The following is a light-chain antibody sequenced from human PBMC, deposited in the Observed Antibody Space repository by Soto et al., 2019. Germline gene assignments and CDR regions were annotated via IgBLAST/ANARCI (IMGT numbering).Light chain of an antibody. V-gene: IGLV2-14*01. CDR2: DVN. CDR1: SRDVGYYIF. J-gene: IGLJ1*01. CDR3: CSYTTSSSYV. Sequence: QSVLTQPASVSGSPGQSITISSTGSSRDVGYYIFVSWYQQHPGKAPKLMIYDVNNRPSGVSNRFSGSKSGNTASLTISGLQAEDEADYYCCSYTTSSSYVFGTGTKVTVL.